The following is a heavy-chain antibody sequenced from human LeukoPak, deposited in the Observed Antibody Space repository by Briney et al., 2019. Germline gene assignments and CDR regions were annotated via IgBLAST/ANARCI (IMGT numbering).Heavy chain of an antibody. Sequence: PGGSLRLSCAASGFTFSSYEMNWVRQAPGKGLEWVSYISSSGSTIYYADSVKGRFTISRDNAKNSLYLQMNSLRAEDTAVYYCARDWGYDILTGLAVKYYYYMDVWGKGTTVTVSS. CDR2: ISSSGSTI. J-gene: IGHJ6*03. CDR1: GFTFSSYE. D-gene: IGHD3-9*01. V-gene: IGHV3-48*03. CDR3: ARDWGYDILTGLAVKYYYYMDV.